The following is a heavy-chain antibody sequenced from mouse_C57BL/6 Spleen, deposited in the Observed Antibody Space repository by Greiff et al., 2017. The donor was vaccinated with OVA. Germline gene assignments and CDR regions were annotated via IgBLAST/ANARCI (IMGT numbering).Heavy chain of an antibody. V-gene: IGHV5-17*01. Sequence: DVKLVESGGGLVKPGGSLKLSCAASGFTFSDYGMHWVRQAPEKGLEWVAYISSGSSTIYYADTVKGRFTISRDNAKNTLFLQMTSLRSEDTAMYYCARNPHFDYWGQGTTLTVSS. J-gene: IGHJ2*01. CDR1: GFTFSDYG. CDR3: ARNPHFDY. CDR2: ISSGSSTI.